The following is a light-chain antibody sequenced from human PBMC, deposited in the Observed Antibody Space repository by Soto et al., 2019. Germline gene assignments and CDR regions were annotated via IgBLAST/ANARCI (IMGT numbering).Light chain of an antibody. V-gene: IGKV3-20*01. Sequence: EIVLTQSPGTLPLSPGEGATLSCRACQSVPKNYLGWYKQKTGQAPRILIYDVSNRTTDVPDRFSGSWSDTDVILSISGLEPKGFAVYYWQQYGTAPLTFGEGTKLEIK. CDR1: QSVPKNY. CDR3: QQYGTAPLT. J-gene: IGKJ4*01. CDR2: DVS.